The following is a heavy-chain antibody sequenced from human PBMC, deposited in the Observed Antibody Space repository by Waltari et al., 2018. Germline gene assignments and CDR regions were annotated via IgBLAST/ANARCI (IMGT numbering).Heavy chain of an antibody. CDR1: GGSFSSYA. CDR2: MFPSFGTA. V-gene: IGHV1-69*01. Sequence: QVQLVQSGAEVKKHGSAAQVCCKAPGGSFSSYATRWVRPVAGRGLEWTGVMFPSFGTANYAQNFQRRVTITADESASTAYMELSILLSDVTAVYSSAYYLGYFIIPSFSHYWGQGTLVTVSS. D-gene: IGHD2-2*01. J-gene: IGHJ4*02. CDR3: AYYLGYFIIPSFSHY.